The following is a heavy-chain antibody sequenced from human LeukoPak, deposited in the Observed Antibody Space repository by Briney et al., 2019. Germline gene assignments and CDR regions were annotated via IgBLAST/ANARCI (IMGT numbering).Heavy chain of an antibody. CDR3: ARVVRYYDSSGYFS. J-gene: IGHJ5*02. D-gene: IGHD3-22*01. CDR2: IYHSGST. Sequence: SETLSLTCTVSGYSISSGYYWGWIRQPPGKGLEWIGSIYHSGSTYYNPSLKSRVTISVDTSKNQFSLKLSSVTAADTAVYYCARVVRYYDSSGYFSWGQGTLVTVSS. CDR1: GYSISSGYY. V-gene: IGHV4-38-2*02.